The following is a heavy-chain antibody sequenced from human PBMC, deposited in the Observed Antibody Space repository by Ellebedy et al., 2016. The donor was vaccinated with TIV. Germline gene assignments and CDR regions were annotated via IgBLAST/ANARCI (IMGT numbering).Heavy chain of an antibody. CDR2: INMNTGNP. J-gene: IGHJ6*03. D-gene: IGHD1-1*01. CDR1: GYSFTAYF. V-gene: IGHV7-4-1*02. CDR3: ARDSRYNWNDWGYYHVDV. Sequence: ASVKVSCKTSGYSFTAYFLHWVRQAPGQGLEYMGWINMNTGNPTYAQGFTGRFDFSLDTSVSTAYLQINSLKAEDTAVYYCARDSRYNWNDWGYYHVDVWGKGTTIIVSS.